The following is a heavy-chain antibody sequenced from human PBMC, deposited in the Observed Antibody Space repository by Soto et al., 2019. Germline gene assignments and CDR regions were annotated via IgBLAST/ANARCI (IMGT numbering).Heavy chain of an antibody. CDR2: IRSKANSYAT. CDR1: GFTFSGSA. D-gene: IGHD6-19*01. Sequence: QPGGSLRLSCAASGFTFSGSAMHWVRQASGKGLEWVGRIRSKANSYATAYAASVKGRFTISRDDSKNTAYLQMNSLKTEDTAVYYCTRPTLDSSGWYADPWGQGTLVTVSS. CDR3: TRPTLDSSGWYADP. V-gene: IGHV3-73*01. J-gene: IGHJ5*02.